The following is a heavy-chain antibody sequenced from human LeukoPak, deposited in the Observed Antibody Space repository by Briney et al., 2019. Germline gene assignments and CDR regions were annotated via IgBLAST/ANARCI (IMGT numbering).Heavy chain of an antibody. V-gene: IGHV3-23*01. CDR3: AKDLEAVAGTTVNDC. CDR1: GFTFSKYA. D-gene: IGHD6-19*01. Sequence: GGSLRLSCAVSGFTFSKYAMNWVRQGPGKGLEWVSGIGASGGTTYYADSVQGRFTISRDNSKNTLYLQLNRLRAEDTGVYFCAKDLEAVAGTTVNDCWGQGTLVTVSS. CDR2: IGASGGTT. J-gene: IGHJ4*02.